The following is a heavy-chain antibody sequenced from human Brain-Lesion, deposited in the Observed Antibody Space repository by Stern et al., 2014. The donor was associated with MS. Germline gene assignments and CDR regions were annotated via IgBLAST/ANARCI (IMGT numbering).Heavy chain of an antibody. D-gene: IGHD2-15*01. V-gene: IGHV4-39*01. CDR1: GGSVSSTSYA. CDR3: AGEEDIRYCSGGSCTGNWFDP. Sequence: QVQLQESGPGLVKPSETLSLTCTVAGGSVSSTSYAWAWIRQPPGKGLEWIGTIYYSGNTYYSPSLKSRLTISSDTSKNQVSLQLRFVTAADTAVYYCAGEEDIRYCSGGSCTGNWFDPWGQGTLVTVSS. J-gene: IGHJ5*02. CDR2: IYYSGNT.